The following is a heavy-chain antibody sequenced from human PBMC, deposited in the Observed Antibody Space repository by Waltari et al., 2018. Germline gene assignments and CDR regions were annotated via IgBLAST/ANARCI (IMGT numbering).Heavy chain of an antibody. Sequence: EVQVVESGGGLVQPGGSLRLSCAASGFTFSTYWMRWVRQAPGKGLEWVANINQDGSEKYYVDSVKGRFTISRDNAKNSLYLQMNSLRAEDTAVYYCARDPDSFDYWGQGTLVTVSS. CDR3: ARDPDSFDY. J-gene: IGHJ4*02. CDR2: INQDGSEK. CDR1: GFTFSTYW. V-gene: IGHV3-7*01.